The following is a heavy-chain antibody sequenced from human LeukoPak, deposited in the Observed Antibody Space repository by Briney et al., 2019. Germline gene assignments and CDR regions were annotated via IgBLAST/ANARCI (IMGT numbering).Heavy chain of an antibody. CDR1: GFTFSSYW. CDR2: INTDGRIT. J-gene: IGHJ4*02. CDR3: ASGWLGVFDY. Sequence: PGGSLRLSCAASGFTFSSYWMHWVRQAPGKGLVWVSRINTDGRITNYADSVKGRFTISRDNAKNSLYLQMNSLRAEDTAVYFCASGWLGVFDYWGQGTLVTVSS. V-gene: IGHV3-74*01. D-gene: IGHD6-19*01.